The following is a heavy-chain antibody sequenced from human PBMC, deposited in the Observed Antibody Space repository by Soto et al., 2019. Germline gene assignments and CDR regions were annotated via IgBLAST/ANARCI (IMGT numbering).Heavy chain of an antibody. CDR2: INSDGSST. J-gene: IGHJ4*02. CDR1: GFTFSSYW. CDR3: ARGLLRAPQYYYDSSGSDY. V-gene: IGHV3-74*01. D-gene: IGHD3-22*01. Sequence: WGSLRLSCAASGFTFSSYWMHWVRQAPGKGLVWVSRINSDGSSTSYADSVKGRFTISRDNAKNTLYLQMNSLRAEDTAVYYCARGLLRAPQYYYDSSGSDYWGQGTLVTVYS.